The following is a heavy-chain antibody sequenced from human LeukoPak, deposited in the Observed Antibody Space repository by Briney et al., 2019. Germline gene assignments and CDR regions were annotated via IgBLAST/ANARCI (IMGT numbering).Heavy chain of an antibody. CDR1: GYTFTDYY. D-gene: IGHD4/OR15-4a*01. Sequence: GASVNVSCKASGYTFTDYYMHWVRQAPGQGLEWMGRINPNSGGTNYAQKFQGRVTMTRDTSISTAYMELSRLRSDDTAVYYCASPLTDNFDYWGQGTLVTVSS. V-gene: IGHV1-2*06. CDR3: ASPLTDNFDY. J-gene: IGHJ4*02. CDR2: INPNSGGT.